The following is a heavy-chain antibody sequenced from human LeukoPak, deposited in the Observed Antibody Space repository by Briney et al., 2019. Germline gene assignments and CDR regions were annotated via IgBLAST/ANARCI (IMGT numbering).Heavy chain of an antibody. CDR2: ITPIFGTT. CDR1: GGTFNNSA. V-gene: IGHV1-69*05. Sequence: ASVKVSCKASGGTFNNSAINWVRQAPGQGLEWMGRITPIFGTTNYAQKFQGRVTITTDGSTSTAYVELSSLRSEDTALYYCARELGDIVVVVAAKGRGAFDIWGQGTMVTVSS. D-gene: IGHD2-15*01. CDR3: ARELGDIVVVVAAKGRGAFDI. J-gene: IGHJ3*02.